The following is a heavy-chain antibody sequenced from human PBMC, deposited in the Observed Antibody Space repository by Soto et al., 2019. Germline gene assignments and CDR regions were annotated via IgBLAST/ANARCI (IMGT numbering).Heavy chain of an antibody. J-gene: IGHJ4*02. D-gene: IGHD5-18*01. CDR2: IYYGGTT. Sequence: PSETLSLTCTVSGGSLSGYYWSWIRQPPGKGLEWIGYIYYGGTTNYNPSVESRLTLSVDTSQNQFSLKLNSVTAADTAVYYCASAFYGYAFDYWGQGTLVTVSS. CDR3: ASAFYGYAFDY. CDR1: GGSLSGYY. V-gene: IGHV4-59*08.